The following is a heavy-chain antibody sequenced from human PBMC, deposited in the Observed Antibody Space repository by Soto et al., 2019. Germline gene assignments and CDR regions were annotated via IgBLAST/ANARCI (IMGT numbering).Heavy chain of an antibody. J-gene: IGHJ6*02. CDR1: GYTLNTYY. Sequence: QVQLVQSGAEVQKPGASVKVSCKASGYTLNTYYMHWVRQAPGQGPEWMGIINPRGGSTTYAQNFQDRVTMTRDPSSSTVYMELSSLRSEDTAVYYCARGGGFSPYYYNLDVWGQGTTVTVSS. V-gene: IGHV1-46*02. D-gene: IGHD2-15*01. CDR3: ARGGGFSPYYYNLDV. CDR2: INPRGGST.